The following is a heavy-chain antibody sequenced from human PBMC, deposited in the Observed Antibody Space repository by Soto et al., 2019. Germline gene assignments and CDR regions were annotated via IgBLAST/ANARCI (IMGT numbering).Heavy chain of an antibody. Sequence: QVRLQESGPGLVRPSQTLSLTCTVSGDSLSSGGYYCSWIRQLPGKGLEWIGFIYYSGSTFYNPTLRSRVTMSAGASKNQISLKLSSVTAADTAVYYCAKTKTPHVRNGMDVWGQGTTVTVSS. CDR2: IYYSGST. D-gene: IGHD2-8*01. CDR1: GDSLSSGGYY. V-gene: IGHV4-31*04. J-gene: IGHJ6*02. CDR3: AKTKTPHVRNGMDV.